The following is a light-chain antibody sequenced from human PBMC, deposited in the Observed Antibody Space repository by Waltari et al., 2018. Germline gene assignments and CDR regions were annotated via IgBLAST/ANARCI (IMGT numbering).Light chain of an antibody. CDR2: STS. J-gene: IGKJ1*01. CDR1: QSVSSTY. Sequence: EIVLTQSPGTLSLSPGERATLSCRASQSVSSTYLAWYQQKPGQAPRLLIYSTSTRTTGIPDRFSGSGSGTDFTLTISRLEPEDFAVYYCQQCGSSPWTFGQGTKVEIK. CDR3: QQCGSSPWT. V-gene: IGKV3-20*01.